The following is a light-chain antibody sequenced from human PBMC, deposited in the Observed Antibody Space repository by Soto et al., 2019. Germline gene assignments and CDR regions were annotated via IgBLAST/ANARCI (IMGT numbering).Light chain of an antibody. CDR1: QSLNSY. Sequence: DIQMTQSPSTLSASVGDRVTITCRASQSLNSYLAWYLQKPGKAPKLLIYKASSLQSGVPSKFSGSCSGTDFTLTISSLQPDDLANYYCQHYNGYPITYGGGTKVEI. CDR2: KAS. CDR3: QHYNGYPIT. J-gene: IGKJ4*01. V-gene: IGKV1-5*03.